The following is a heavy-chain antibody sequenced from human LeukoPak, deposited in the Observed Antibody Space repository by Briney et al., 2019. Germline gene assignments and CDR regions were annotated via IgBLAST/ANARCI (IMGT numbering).Heavy chain of an antibody. Sequence: GRSLRLSCAASGFTFDDYAMHWVRQAPGKGLEWVSGISWNSGSIGYADSVKGRFTISRDNAKNSLYLQMNSLRTEDSALYYCAKGAYNSSGYYREYFQYWGQGTLVTVSS. CDR3: AKGAYNSSGYYREYFQY. J-gene: IGHJ1*01. CDR1: GFTFDDYA. D-gene: IGHD3-22*01. CDR2: ISWNSGSI. V-gene: IGHV3-9*01.